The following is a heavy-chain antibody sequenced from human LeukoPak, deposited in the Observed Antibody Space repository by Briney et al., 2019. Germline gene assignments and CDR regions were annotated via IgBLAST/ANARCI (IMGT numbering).Heavy chain of an antibody. D-gene: IGHD5-12*01. CDR2: INSDGSIT. CDR1: GFTFSSYW. CDR3: ARGRATFSPHFDI. V-gene: IGHV3-74*01. J-gene: IGHJ4*02. Sequence: PGGSLRLSCAASGFTFSSYWMHWVRQAPGKGLMWGSRINSDGSITNYADSVKGRFTISRDNAKNTLYLQMNSLRAEDTAVYYYARGRATFSPHFDIWGQGTMVTVSS.